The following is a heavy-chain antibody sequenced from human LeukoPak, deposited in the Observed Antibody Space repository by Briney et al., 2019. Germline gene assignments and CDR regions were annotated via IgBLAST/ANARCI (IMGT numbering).Heavy chain of an antibody. Sequence: ASVKLSCKTSGYTDTKYGISWVRQAPGQGLEWMGWISAHNANTKYAQKFQGRVTMTIDTSTSTAYMELRSLKSDDTAVYFCAGVRTGGIADYWGQGTLVTISS. CDR1: GYTDTKYG. CDR2: ISAHNANT. CDR3: AGVRTGGIADY. J-gene: IGHJ4*02. V-gene: IGHV1-18*01. D-gene: IGHD7-27*01.